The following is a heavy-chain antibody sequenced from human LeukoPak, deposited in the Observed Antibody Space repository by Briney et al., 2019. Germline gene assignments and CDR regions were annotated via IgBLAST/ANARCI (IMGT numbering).Heavy chain of an antibody. V-gene: IGHV3-30*02. Sequence: PGGSLRLSCAASGFTFSSYGMHWVRQAPGKGLEWVAFIRYDGSNKYYADSVKGRFTISRDNSKNTLYLQMNSLRAEDTAVYYCARGHAAAGETAFDYWGQGTLVTVSS. CDR3: ARGHAAAGETAFDY. D-gene: IGHD6-13*01. CDR2: IRYDGSNK. J-gene: IGHJ4*02. CDR1: GFTFSSYG.